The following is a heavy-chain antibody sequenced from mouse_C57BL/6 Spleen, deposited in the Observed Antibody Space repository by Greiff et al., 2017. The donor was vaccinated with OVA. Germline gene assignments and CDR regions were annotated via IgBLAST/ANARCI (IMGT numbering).Heavy chain of an antibody. CDR2: IYPGSGNT. Sequence: VKLQESGPELVKPGASVKISCKASGYSFTSYYIHWVKQRPGQGLEWIGWIYPGSGNTKYNEKFKGKATLTADTSSSTAYMQLSSLTSEDSAVYYCARGIYYGYDFYAMDYWGQGTSVTVSS. D-gene: IGHD2-2*01. V-gene: IGHV1-66*01. J-gene: IGHJ4*01. CDR3: ARGIYYGYDFYAMDY. CDR1: GYSFTSYY.